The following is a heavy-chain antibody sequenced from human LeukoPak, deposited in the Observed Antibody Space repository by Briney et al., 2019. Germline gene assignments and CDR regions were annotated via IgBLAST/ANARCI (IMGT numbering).Heavy chain of an antibody. CDR2: IYYSGST. CDR3: ARGRGYYYDSSGPHDFDY. Sequence: KTSETLSLTCTVSGGSISSSSYYWGWIRQPPGKGLEWIGSIYYSGSTYYNPSLKSRVTISVDTSKNQFSLKLSSVTAADTAVYYCARGRGYYYDSSGPHDFDYWGQGTLVTVSS. D-gene: IGHD3-22*01. J-gene: IGHJ4*02. V-gene: IGHV4-39*07. CDR1: GGSISSSSYY.